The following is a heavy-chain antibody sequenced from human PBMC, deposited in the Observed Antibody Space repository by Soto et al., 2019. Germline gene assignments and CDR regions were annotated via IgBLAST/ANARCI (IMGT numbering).Heavy chain of an antibody. CDR1: GGSISSGGYY. V-gene: IGHV4-31*03. D-gene: IGHD6-13*01. CDR3: ARFRAYSSPTAYYYGMDV. Sequence: PSETLSLTCTFSGGSISSGGYYWSRIRQHPGKGLEWIGYIYYSGSTYYNPSLKSRVTISVDTSKNQFSLKLSSVTAADTAVYYCARFRAYSSPTAYYYGMDVWGQGTTVTVSS. CDR2: IYYSGST. J-gene: IGHJ6*02.